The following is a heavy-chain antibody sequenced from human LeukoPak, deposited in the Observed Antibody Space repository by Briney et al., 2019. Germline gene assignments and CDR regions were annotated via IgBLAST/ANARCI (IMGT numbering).Heavy chain of an antibody. CDR2: FDPEDGET. D-gene: IGHD6-19*01. V-gene: IGHV1-24*01. CDR3: ATDGVAGYYYYYGMDV. CDR1: GYTLTELS. Sequence: ASVMVSCKVSGYTLTELSMHWVRQAPGKGLEWMGGFDPEDGETIYAQKFQGRVTMTEDTSTDTAYMERSNLRSEDTAVYYCATDGVAGYYYYYGMDVWGQGTTVTVSS. J-gene: IGHJ6*02.